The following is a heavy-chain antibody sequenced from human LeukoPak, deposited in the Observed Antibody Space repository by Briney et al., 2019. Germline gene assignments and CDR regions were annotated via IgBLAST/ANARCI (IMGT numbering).Heavy chain of an antibody. V-gene: IGHV4-59*12. J-gene: IGHJ4*02. Sequence: SETLSLTCTVSGGSNYWTWIRQAPGKELEWIAYIHYSGSPHYNPSLRSRVTISVDTSKNQFSLKLTSVTAADTAVYYCARPVDTAMALGYWGQGTLVTVSS. D-gene: IGHD5-18*01. CDR2: IHYSGSP. CDR1: GGSNY. CDR3: ARPVDTAMALGY.